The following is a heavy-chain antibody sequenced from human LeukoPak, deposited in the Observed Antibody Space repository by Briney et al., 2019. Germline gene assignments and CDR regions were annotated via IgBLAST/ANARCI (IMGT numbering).Heavy chain of an antibody. D-gene: IGHD2-21*01. Sequence: PSETLTLTCSVSGGAISSYYWSGIPRPPGKAREWFGYFYSSGCNIYNPSLKSRVTISVDTSNHQFSLKLSSVTAADTAVYYCARRPIPSSPRVISHAFDLWGQGTMVTVSS. CDR2: FYSSGCN. CDR3: ARRPIPSSPRVISHAFDL. J-gene: IGHJ3*01. V-gene: IGHV4-59*13. CDR1: GGAISSYY.